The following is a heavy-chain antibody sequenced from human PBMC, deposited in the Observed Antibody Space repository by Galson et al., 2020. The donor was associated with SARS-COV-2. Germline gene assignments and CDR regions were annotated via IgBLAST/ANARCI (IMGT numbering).Heavy chain of an antibody. D-gene: IGHD2-8*02. CDR1: GFSLTTSGVG. J-gene: IGHJ4*02. V-gene: IGHV2-5*01. Sequence: SGPTLVKPTQTLTLTCTFSGFSLTTSGVGVGWIRQPPGKALEWLAVILWNGDKRYSPSLKSRLTVTKDTSKNQLVLTMNNMDPVDTATYYCVRFCPYYFDFETGGRVHYFDYWGQGTLVAVSS. CDR2: ILWNGDK. CDR3: VRFCPYYFDFETGGRVHYFDY.